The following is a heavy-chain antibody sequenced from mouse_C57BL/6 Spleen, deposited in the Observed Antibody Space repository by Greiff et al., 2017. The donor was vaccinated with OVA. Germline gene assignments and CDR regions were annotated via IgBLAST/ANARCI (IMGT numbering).Heavy chain of an antibody. V-gene: IGHV1-80*01. D-gene: IGHD1-1*01. CDR3: AREGYYYGSSYWYFDV. CDR1: GYAFSSYW. Sequence: VQLQQSGAELVKPGASVKISCKASGYAFSSYWMNWVKQRPGKGLEWIGQIYPGDGDTNYNGKFKGKATLTADKSSSTAYMQLSSLTSEDSAVYFCAREGYYYGSSYWYFDVWGTGTTVTVSS. J-gene: IGHJ1*03. CDR2: IYPGDGDT.